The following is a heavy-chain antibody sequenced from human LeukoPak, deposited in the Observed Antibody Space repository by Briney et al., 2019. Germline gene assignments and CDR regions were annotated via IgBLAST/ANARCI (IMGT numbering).Heavy chain of an antibody. J-gene: IGHJ4*02. CDR3: ARGLGYGSGPVDH. CDR1: GFTVSTNY. CDR2: IYSDGTT. V-gene: IGHV3-53*01. D-gene: IGHD3-10*01. Sequence: GGSLRLSCAASGFTVSTNYMTWVRQAPGKGLEWVSVIYSDGTTYYADSVKGRFTISRDNSKNTVYLQMNSLRAEVTAVYYCARGLGYGSGPVDHWGQGTLVTLSS.